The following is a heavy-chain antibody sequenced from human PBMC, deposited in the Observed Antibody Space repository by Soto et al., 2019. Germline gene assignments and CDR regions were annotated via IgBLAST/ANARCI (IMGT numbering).Heavy chain of an antibody. CDR3: ARWWSGSRQGFDP. CDR1: GGSISSGDYY. D-gene: IGHD3-3*01. CDR2: IYYSGST. V-gene: IGHV4-31*03. Sequence: QVQLQESGPGLVKPSQTLSLTCTVSGGSISSGDYYWSWIRQHPGKGLEWIGYIYYSGSTSYNPSLKLRVTISVDTSKNQFSLKLSSVTAADTAVYYCARWWSGSRQGFDPWGQGTLVTVSS. J-gene: IGHJ5*02.